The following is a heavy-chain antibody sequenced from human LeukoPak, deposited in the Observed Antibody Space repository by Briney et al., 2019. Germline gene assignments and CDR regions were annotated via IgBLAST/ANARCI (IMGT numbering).Heavy chain of an antibody. J-gene: IGHJ3*02. CDR2: VNYSGSA. V-gene: IGHV4-34*01. CDR1: EGSFHGYX. CDR3: ARSLLWPTGTFDI. D-gene: IGHD1-1*01. Sequence: PSETLSLTCAVSEGSFHGYXWXXXRQPPGGXXXXXXEVNYSGSATYSPSLESRVTXSLDTSRKQFSLKVNSVTAADTAVYFCARSLLWPTGTFDIWGQGTVVTVSS.